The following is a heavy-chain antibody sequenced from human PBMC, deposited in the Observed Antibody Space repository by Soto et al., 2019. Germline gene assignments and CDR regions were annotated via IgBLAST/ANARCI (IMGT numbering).Heavy chain of an antibody. J-gene: IGHJ4*02. CDR1: GGSISSGDYY. V-gene: IGHV4-31*03. CDR2: IYYSGST. D-gene: IGHD3-10*01. CDR3: ARGGRLGDHGSGIDY. Sequence: QVQLQESGPGLVKPSQTLSVICTVSGGSISSGDYYWSWIRQHPGKGLEWIGYIYYSGSTYYNPSIRGRVTISVATCRTPFSLELSSGTAADTAVYYWARGGRLGDHGSGIDYWGQGTLVTVSS.